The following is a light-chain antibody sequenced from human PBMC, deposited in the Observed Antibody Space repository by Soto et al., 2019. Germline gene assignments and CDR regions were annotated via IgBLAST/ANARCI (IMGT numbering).Light chain of an antibody. CDR3: AAWDDGLNGVV. CDR2: TNN. CDR1: SSNIGGNT. J-gene: IGLJ3*02. V-gene: IGLV1-44*01. Sequence: QSVLTQPPSASGTPGQRVTISCSGSSSNIGGNTVNWYQQLPGTAPKLLMFTNNQRPSGVPDRFSGSKSGTSGSLAISGVQSEYEADYYCAAWDDGLNGVVFGGGTKVTVL.